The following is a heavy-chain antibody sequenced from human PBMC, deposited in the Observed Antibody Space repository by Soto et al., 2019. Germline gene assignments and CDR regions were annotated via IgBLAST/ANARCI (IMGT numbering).Heavy chain of an antibody. CDR3: ATSIVARRGIDY. D-gene: IGHD6-6*01. CDR1: GFTFSNYW. Sequence: GGSLRLSCAASGFTFSNYWMHWVRQAPGKGLVWVSRINSDGSSTSYADSVTGRFTISREKAKNTLYLQMNSLRAEDTAVFYCATSIVARRGIDYWGQGTLVTVSS. J-gene: IGHJ4*02. CDR2: INSDGSST. V-gene: IGHV3-74*01.